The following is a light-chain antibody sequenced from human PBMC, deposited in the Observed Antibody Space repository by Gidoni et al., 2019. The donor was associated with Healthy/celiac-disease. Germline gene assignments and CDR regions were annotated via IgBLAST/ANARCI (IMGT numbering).Light chain of an antibody. CDR1: SSDVGGYNY. CDR3: SSYTSSSTFYV. V-gene: IGLV2-14*01. Sequence: QSALTQPASVSGSPGQSITISCTGTSSDVGGYNYVSWYQKHPGKAPKLMIYDVSNRPSGVSNRFSGSKSCNTASLTISGLQAEDEADYYCSSYTSSSTFYVFGTGTKVTVL. CDR2: DVS. J-gene: IGLJ1*01.